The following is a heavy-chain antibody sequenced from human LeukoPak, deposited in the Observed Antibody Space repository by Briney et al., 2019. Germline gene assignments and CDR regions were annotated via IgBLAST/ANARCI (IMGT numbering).Heavy chain of an antibody. CDR2: ISDSGST. V-gene: IGHV4-31*03. J-gene: IGHJ4*02. CDR3: VRDIGQLRSDY. D-gene: IGHD2-2*01. CDR1: GGSIGTSAYY. Sequence: PSQTLSLTCTVSGGSIGTSAYYWNWIRQHPGKGLEWIGFISDSGSTLYNASLKSRISISSDTSKNQFSLKLTSVTAADMAVYYCVRDIGQLRSDYWGQGTLVTVSS.